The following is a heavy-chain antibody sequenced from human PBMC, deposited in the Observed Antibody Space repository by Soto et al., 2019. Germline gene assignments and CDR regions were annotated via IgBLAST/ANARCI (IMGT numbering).Heavy chain of an antibody. CDR2: INHSGST. D-gene: IGHD3-16*01. CDR3: ARGLEVPADYVWGSRFDY. Sequence: QVQLQQWGAGLLKPSETLSLTCAVYGGSFSGYYWSWIRQPPGKGLEWIGEINHSGSTNYNPSLKSRVTIPVDTSKNQCSPQLTSVPAAETAVYYCARGLEVPADYVWGSRFDYWGQGPLVTVCS. J-gene: IGHJ4*02. CDR1: GGSFSGYY. V-gene: IGHV4-34*01.